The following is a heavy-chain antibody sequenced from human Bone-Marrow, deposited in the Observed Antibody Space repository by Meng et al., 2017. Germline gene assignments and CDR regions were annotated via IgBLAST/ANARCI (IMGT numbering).Heavy chain of an antibody. Sequence: LGWIRQPPGKALEWLALIYWDDDKRYSPSLKSRLTITKDTSKNQVVLTMTNMDPVDTATYYCAHAGGYAALDYWGQGTLVTVSS. V-gene: IGHV2-5*02. D-gene: IGHD5-12*01. CDR2: IYWDDDK. CDR3: AHAGGYAALDY. J-gene: IGHJ4*02.